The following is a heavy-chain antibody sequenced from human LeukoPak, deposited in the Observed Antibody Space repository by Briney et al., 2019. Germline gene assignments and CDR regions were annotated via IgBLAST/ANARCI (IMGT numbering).Heavy chain of an antibody. CDR3: AKDLGYCSGGSCYYQYYYYYGMDV. V-gene: IGHV3-30*18. CDR2: ISYDGSNK. D-gene: IGHD2-15*01. Sequence: GGSLRLSCAASGFTFSSYGMHWVRQAPGKGLEWVAVISYDGSNKYYADSVKGRFTISRDNSKNTLYLQMNSLRAEDTAVHYCAKDLGYCSGGSCYYQYYYYYGMDVWGKGTTVTVSS. CDR1: GFTFSSYG. J-gene: IGHJ6*04.